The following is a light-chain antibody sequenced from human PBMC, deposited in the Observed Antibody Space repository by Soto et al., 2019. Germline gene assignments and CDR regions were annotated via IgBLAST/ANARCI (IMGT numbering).Light chain of an antibody. V-gene: IGLV2-23*02. CDR1: SSDVGSYNL. Sequence: QSALTQPASVSGSPGQSITISCTGTSSDVGSYNLVSWYQQHPGKAPKLMIYEVSKRPSGVSNRFSGSKSGNTASLTISGLQAEDEADYYCCPYAGSSTSWVFGGGTKLTVL. J-gene: IGLJ3*02. CDR3: CPYAGSSTSWV. CDR2: EVS.